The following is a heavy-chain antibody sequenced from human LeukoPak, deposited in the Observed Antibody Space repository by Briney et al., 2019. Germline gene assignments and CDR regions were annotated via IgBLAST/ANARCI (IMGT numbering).Heavy chain of an antibody. CDR2: ISSSSSTI. CDR1: GFTFSSYR. CDR3: ARGKEWELLPYYFDY. Sequence: GGSLRLSCAASGFTFSSYRMNWVRQAPGKGLEWVSYISSSSSTIYYADSVKGRFTISRENAKNSLYLQMNSLRAEDTAVYYCARGKEWELLPYYFDYWGQGTLVTVSS. J-gene: IGHJ4*02. V-gene: IGHV3-48*01. D-gene: IGHD1-26*01.